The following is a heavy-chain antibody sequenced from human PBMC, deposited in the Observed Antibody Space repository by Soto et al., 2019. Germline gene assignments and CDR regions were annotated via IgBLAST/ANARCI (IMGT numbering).Heavy chain of an antibody. V-gene: IGHV4-39*02. CDR3: ARLIAEAGQYYFDC. CDR1: GASISSTTHY. D-gene: IGHD6-19*01. CDR2: VYHSGST. Sequence: QLQLQESGPGLVKPSETLSQTCTVSGASISSTTHYWGWIRQSPGKGLEWIGNVYHSGSTYYNPSLQSRVSISVDTSKNHFSLNLTSVTAADTAVYYCARLIAEAGQYYFDCWGQGTLVTVS. J-gene: IGHJ4*02.